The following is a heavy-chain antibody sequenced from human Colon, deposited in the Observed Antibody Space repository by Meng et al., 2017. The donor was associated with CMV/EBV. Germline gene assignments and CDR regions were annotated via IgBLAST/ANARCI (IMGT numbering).Heavy chain of an antibody. J-gene: IGHJ6*02. CDR1: GYRFRDYS. V-gene: IGHV1-18*01. Sequence: ASVKVSCKASGYRFRDYSITWVRQAPGQGLEWVGWITAHNGKTEYEKKFQDRVTMTIDISTSIAYMELRSLRSDDTAVYFCARVFNWNNFFFYAMDVWGQGTTVTVSS. CDR3: ARVFNWNNFFFYAMDV. CDR2: ITAHNGKT. D-gene: IGHD1-20*01.